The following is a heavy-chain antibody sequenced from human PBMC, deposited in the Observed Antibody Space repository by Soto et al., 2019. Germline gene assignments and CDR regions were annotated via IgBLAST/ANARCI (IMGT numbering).Heavy chain of an antibody. Sequence: EVQLVESGGGLVQPGGSLRLSCAASGFTFSSYSMNWVRQAPGKGLEWVSYISSSSSTIYYADSVKGRFTISRDNAKNSLYLQMNRLRDEDTAVYYCARDRGVMGYWGQGTLVTVSS. CDR1: GFTFSSYS. J-gene: IGHJ4*02. D-gene: IGHD2-21*01. CDR2: ISSSSSTI. CDR3: ARDRGVMGY. V-gene: IGHV3-48*02.